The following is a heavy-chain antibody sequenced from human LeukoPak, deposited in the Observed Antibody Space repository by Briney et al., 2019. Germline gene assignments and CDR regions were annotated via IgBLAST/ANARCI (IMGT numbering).Heavy chain of an antibody. D-gene: IGHD4-17*01. V-gene: IGHV3-11*04. CDR1: GFTFSHYY. CDR3: ARQYGDWGSYYFDY. J-gene: IGHJ4*02. CDR2: ISNSGTTI. Sequence: KAGGSLRLSCAASGFTFSHYYMSWIRPAPGRGLEWVSYISNSGTTINYSDSVKGRFTISRDNANNFLFLQMTSLRAEDTAVYYCARQYGDWGSYYFDYWGQGTLVTVSS.